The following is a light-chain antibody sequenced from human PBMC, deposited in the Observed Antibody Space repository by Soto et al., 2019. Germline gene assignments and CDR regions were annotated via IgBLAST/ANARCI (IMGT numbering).Light chain of an antibody. CDR2: EVS. CDR3: CSYAGSSTFYV. V-gene: IGLV2-23*02. J-gene: IGLJ1*01. CDR1: SSDVGSYNL. Sequence: ALTQPASVSGSPGQSITIYCTGTSSDVGSYNLVSWYQQHPGKAPKLMIYEVSKRPSGVSNRFSGSKSGNTASLTISGLQAEDEADYYCCSYAGSSTFYVFGTGTKVTVL.